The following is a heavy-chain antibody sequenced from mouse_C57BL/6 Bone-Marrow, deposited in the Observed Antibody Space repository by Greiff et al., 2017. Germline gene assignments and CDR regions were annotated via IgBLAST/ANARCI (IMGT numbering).Heavy chain of an antibody. CDR1: GYTFTSYW. J-gene: IGHJ2*01. Sequence: VQLQQSGAELVKPGASVKLSCKASGYTFTSYWMQWVKQRPGQGLEWIGEIDPSDGYTNYNQKFKGKATVTVDTSSSTAYMQLSGLTSEYSAVNYCAREERGLDYWGQGTTLTVSP. CDR2: IDPSDGYT. V-gene: IGHV1-50*01. CDR3: AREERGLDY.